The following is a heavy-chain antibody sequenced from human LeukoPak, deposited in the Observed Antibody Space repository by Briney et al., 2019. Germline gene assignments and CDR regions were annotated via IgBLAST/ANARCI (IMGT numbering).Heavy chain of an antibody. J-gene: IGHJ4*02. Sequence: GGSLRLSCAASGFTVITNDMTWVRQAPGKGLEWVSVLYSDGNTKYADSVQGRFTISRDNSKNTLYLEMNSLSPDDTAVYYCARGGNPRVVNPLAYGGQGTLVTVSS. V-gene: IGHV3-53*01. CDR1: GFTVITND. CDR3: ARGGNPRVVNPLAY. CDR2: LYSDGNT. D-gene: IGHD1-14*01.